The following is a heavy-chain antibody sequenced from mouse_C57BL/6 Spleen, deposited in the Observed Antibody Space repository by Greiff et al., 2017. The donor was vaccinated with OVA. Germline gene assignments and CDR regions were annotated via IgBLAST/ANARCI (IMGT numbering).Heavy chain of an antibody. J-gene: IGHJ1*03. V-gene: IGHV1-50*01. CDR3: ARAGLRRGYFDV. Sequence: QVQLQQPGAELVKPGASVKLSCKASGYTFTSYWMQWVKQRPGQGLEWIGEIDPSDSYTNYNQKFKGKATLTVDTSASTAYMQLSSLTSEDSAVYYCARAGLRRGYFDVWGTGTTVTVSS. D-gene: IGHD2-2*01. CDR2: IDPSDSYT. CDR1: GYTFTSYW.